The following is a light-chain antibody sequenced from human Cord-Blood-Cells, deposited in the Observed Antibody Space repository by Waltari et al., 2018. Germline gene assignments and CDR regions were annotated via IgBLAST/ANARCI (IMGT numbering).Light chain of an antibody. J-gene: IGLJ2*01. CDR1: SSDVGGYNY. CDR2: DVS. CDR3: SSYTSSSTLV. Sequence: SALTQPASVSGSPGQSITISCTGTSSDVGGYNYVSWYQQHPGKAPNLMIYDVSNRPSGVSNRCSGSKSGNTASLTISGLQAEDEADYYCSSYTSSSTLVFGGGTKLTVL. V-gene: IGLV2-14*01.